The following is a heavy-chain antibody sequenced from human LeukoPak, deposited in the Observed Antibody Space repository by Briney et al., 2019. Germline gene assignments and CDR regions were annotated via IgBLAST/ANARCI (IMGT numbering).Heavy chain of an antibody. V-gene: IGHV3-30*04. CDR3: ARDRPSISGWYSALFDY. J-gene: IGHJ4*02. CDR2: ISYDGSNK. Sequence: QPGGSLRLSCAASGFTFSSYAMHWVRQAPGKGLEWVAVISYDGSNKYYADSVKGRFTISRDNSKNTLYLQMNSLRAEDTAVYYCARDRPSISGWYSALFDYWGQGTLVTASS. CDR1: GFTFSSYA. D-gene: IGHD6-19*01.